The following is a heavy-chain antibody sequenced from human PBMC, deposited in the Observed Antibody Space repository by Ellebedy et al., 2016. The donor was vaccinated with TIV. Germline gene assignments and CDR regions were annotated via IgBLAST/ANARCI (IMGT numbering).Heavy chain of an antibody. Sequence: GGSLRLXCAASGFTFSIYWLSWVRQAPGKGLEWVANIKQDGSEKYYVDSVKGRFTISRDNAKNSVYLQMNSLRVEDAAVYYCARAIAAVGSYWGQGTLVTVSS. J-gene: IGHJ4*02. CDR1: GFTFSIYW. CDR2: IKQDGSEK. CDR3: ARAIAAVGSY. V-gene: IGHV3-7*01. D-gene: IGHD6-13*01.